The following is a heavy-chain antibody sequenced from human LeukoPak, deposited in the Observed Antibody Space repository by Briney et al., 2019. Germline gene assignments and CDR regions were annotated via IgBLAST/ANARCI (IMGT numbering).Heavy chain of an antibody. J-gene: IGHJ5*02. CDR1: GYTFTSYG. D-gene: IGHD4-17*01. V-gene: IGHV1-18*01. Sequence: ASVKVSCKASGYTFTSYGISWVRQAPGQGLEWMGWISAYNGNTNYAQKLQGRVTMTTDISTSTAYMELRSLRSDDTAVYYCARAYGDYIPDWFDPWGQGTLVTVSS. CDR3: ARAYGDYIPDWFDP. CDR2: ISAYNGNT.